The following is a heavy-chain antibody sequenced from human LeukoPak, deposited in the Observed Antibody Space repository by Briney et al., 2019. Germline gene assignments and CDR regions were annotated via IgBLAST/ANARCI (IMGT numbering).Heavy chain of an antibody. CDR2: IYPGDSDT. J-gene: IGHJ3*02. V-gene: IGHV5-51*01. CDR3: ARRNRYGSGGDAFGI. Sequence: GESLRISCKGSGYSFTSYWIGWVRQMPGKGLEWMGIIYPGDSDTRYSPSFQGQVTISADKSISTAYLQWSSLKASDTAMYYCARRNRYGSGGDAFGIWGQGTMVTVSS. CDR1: GYSFTSYW. D-gene: IGHD3-10*01.